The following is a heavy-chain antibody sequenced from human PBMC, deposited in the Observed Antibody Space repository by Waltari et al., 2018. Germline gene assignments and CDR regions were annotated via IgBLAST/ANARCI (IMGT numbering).Heavy chain of an antibody. CDR2: IWYDGSNK. CDR3: AKALYGYYYYYYMDV. Sequence: TFSSYGMHWVRQAPGKGLEWVAVIWYDGSNKYYADSVKGRFTISRDNSKNTLYLQMNSLRAEDTAVYYCAKALYGYYYYYYMDVWGKGTTVTVSS. D-gene: IGHD3-10*01. J-gene: IGHJ6*03. CDR1: TFSSYG. V-gene: IGHV3-33*06.